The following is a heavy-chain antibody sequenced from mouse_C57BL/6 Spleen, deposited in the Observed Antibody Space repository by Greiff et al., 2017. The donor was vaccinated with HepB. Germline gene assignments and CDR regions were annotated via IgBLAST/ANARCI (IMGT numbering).Heavy chain of an antibody. V-gene: IGHV1-69*01. CDR2: IDPSDSYT. CDR3: ARAGSGLFDY. CDR1: GYTFTSYW. D-gene: IGHD1-1*01. Sequence: QVQLKQPGAELVMPGASVKLSCKASGYTFTSYWMHWVKQRPGQGLEWIGEIDPSDSYTNYNQKFKGKSTLTVDKSSSTAYMQLSSLTSEDSAVYYCARAGSGLFDYWGQGTTLTVSS. J-gene: IGHJ2*01.